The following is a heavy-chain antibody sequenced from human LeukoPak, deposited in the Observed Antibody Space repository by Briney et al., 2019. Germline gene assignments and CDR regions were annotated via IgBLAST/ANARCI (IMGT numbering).Heavy chain of an antibody. CDR3: ARILYDFGDHYIDY. V-gene: IGHV4-39*02. J-gene: IGHJ4*02. CDR1: GASIRNLSYY. D-gene: IGHD4-17*01. CDR2: TYYNGDI. Sequence: PSETLSLTCTVSGASIRNLSYYWAWIRQPPGKGLEWVGSTYYNGDIYSNSSLESRLTQSIDTSKNHFSLKLTSATAADTAVYYCARILYDFGDHYIDYWGQGILVTVSS.